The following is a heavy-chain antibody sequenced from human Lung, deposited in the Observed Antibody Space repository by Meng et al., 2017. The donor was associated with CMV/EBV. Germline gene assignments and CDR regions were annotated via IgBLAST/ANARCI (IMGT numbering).Heavy chain of an antibody. CDR1: GLRFSDYY. J-gene: IGHJ4*02. D-gene: IGHD3-22*01. Sequence: GLRFSDYYRCWIRQAPGKGLEWISYISGSGSTIYYEDSMKGRISISRDNAKNSVFLQMSSLRAEDTAVYFCARGATYYYDSSGSFDQWGQGTLVTSPQ. CDR3: ARGATYYYDSSGSFDQ. CDR2: ISGSGSTI. V-gene: IGHV3-11*01.